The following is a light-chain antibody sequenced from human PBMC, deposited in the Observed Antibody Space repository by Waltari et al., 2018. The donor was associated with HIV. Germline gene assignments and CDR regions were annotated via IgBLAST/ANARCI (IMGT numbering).Light chain of an antibody. J-gene: IGLJ2*01. Sequence: QSALTQPRQVSGSPGQSSTISCTGTSSDGGGYNYVAWYQHHPHKGPKLLIYDVTKRPSGVPDRFSGSKSGNTASLTISGLQAEDEADYYCCSYADTYFVVFGGRTTLTVL. CDR3: CSYADTYFVV. CDR2: DVT. CDR1: SSDGGGYNY. V-gene: IGLV2-11*01.